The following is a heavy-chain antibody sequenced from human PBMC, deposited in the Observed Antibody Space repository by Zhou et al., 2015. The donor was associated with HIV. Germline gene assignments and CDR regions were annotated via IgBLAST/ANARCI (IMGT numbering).Heavy chain of an antibody. CDR2: MSPKSGNR. CDR3: AIRRGAVTTAY. D-gene: IGHD4-17*01. Sequence: QVQLVQSGAEVKKPGASVKVSCKASGYTFTSYDINWVRQATGQGLEWMGWMSPKSGNRGYAQKFQGRVTMTRNTSISTAYMELSRLRSDDTAVYYCAIRRGAVTTAYWGQGTLVAVSS. J-gene: IGHJ4*02. V-gene: IGHV1-8*01. CDR1: GYTFTSYD.